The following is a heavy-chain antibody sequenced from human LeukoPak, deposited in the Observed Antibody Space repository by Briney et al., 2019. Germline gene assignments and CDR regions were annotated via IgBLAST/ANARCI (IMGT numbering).Heavy chain of an antibody. CDR1: GGSISSYY. CDR3: ARVVDGDPVDY. Sequence: SETLSLTCTVSGGSISSYYWSWIRQPPGKGLEWIGYIYYSGSTYYNPSLKSRVTISVDTSKNQFSLKLSSVTAADTAVYYCARVVDGDPVDYWGQGTLVTASS. V-gene: IGHV4-59*08. D-gene: IGHD2-15*01. J-gene: IGHJ4*02. CDR2: IYYSGST.